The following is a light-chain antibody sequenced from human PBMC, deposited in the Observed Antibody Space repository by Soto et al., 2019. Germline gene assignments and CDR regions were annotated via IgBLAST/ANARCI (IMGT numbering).Light chain of an antibody. CDR3: SSYTGTSPPLV. Sequence: QSVLTQPASVSGSPGQSITISCTGTSSDVGSYNLVSWYQQHPGKAPKLMISEVSNRPSGVSNRFSGSKSGNTASLTISGLQADDEADYYCSSYTGTSPPLVFGGGTKLTVL. V-gene: IGLV2-14*02. CDR1: SSDVGSYNL. J-gene: IGLJ3*02. CDR2: EVS.